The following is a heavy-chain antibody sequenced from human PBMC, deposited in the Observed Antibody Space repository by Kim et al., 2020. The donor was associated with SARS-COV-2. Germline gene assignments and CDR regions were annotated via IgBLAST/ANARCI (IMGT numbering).Heavy chain of an antibody. CDR3: ARSMKN. CDR2: QDGSEK. Sequence: QDGSEKYYVDSVKGRFTISRDNAKNSLYLQMNSLRAEDTAVYYCARSMKNWGQGTTVTVSS. V-gene: IGHV3-7*03. J-gene: IGHJ6*02.